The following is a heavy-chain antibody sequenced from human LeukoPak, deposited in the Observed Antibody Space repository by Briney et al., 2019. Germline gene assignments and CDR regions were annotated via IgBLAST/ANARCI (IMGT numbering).Heavy chain of an antibody. D-gene: IGHD5-12*01. CDR3: ARAARYSGSYYMDV. CDR1: GYTFTSYG. J-gene: IGHJ6*03. Sequence: ASVKVSCKASGYTFTSYGISWLRQAPGQGLEWMGWISAYNGNTNYAQKLQGRVTMTTDTSTSTAYMELRSLRSDDTAVYYCARAARYSGSYYMDVWGTGTTVTVSS. CDR2: ISAYNGNT. V-gene: IGHV1-18*01.